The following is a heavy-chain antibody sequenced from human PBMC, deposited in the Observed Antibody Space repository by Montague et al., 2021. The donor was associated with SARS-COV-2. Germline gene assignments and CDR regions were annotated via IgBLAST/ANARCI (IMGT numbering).Heavy chain of an antibody. CDR2: FYYSGTT. J-gene: IGHJ5*01. D-gene: IGHD3-10*01. V-gene: IGHV4-39*07. CDR1: GDSISTTGYY. CDR3: ARESGYYSSRSARFDP. Sequence: SETLFLTCTVSGDSISTTGYYWGWIRQSPGKGLEWIGGFYYSGTTSFNPSLKSRVTISIDTSKNELSLKLGSVTAADTAVYFCARESGYYSSRSARFDPWGQGTHVTVSS.